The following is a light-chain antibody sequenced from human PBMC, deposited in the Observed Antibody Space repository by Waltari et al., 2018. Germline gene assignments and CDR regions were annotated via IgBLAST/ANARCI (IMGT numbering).Light chain of an antibody. Sequence: QSVLTQPPSVSGAPGQGVTIPCPGINSNLGAGYEVPWYQQFPGTSPKLLTSGNSNRPSGVPDRFSASKSGTSASLAITGLQPDDEASYYCQSYDSSLTASVFGGGTKLTVL. J-gene: IGLJ3*02. CDR1: NSNLGAGYE. CDR3: QSYDSSLTASV. V-gene: IGLV1-40*01. CDR2: GNS.